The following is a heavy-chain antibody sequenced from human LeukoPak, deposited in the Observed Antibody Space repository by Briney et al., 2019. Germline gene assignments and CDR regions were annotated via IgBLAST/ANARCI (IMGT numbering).Heavy chain of an antibody. V-gene: IGHV4-61*02. J-gene: IGHJ4*02. D-gene: IGHD3-22*01. CDR2: IYSSGRT. Sequence: SETLSLTCTVSGDSINSGRYYWSWIRQPAGKGLEWIGRIYSSGRTNYNPSLKSRVTMSVDTSKNQFSLKLSSVTAADTAVYYCARHRYYYDSSGSDYWGQGTLVTVSS. CDR3: ARHRYYYDSSGSDY. CDR1: GDSINSGRYY.